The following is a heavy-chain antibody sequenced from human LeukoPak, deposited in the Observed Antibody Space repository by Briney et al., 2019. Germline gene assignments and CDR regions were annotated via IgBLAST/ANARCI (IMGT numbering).Heavy chain of an antibody. V-gene: IGHV3-21*01. CDR1: GFTFSSYS. CDR3: ARDPYYYDSSGYPFDY. J-gene: IGHJ4*02. CDR2: ISSSSSYI. Sequence: PGGSLRLSCAASGFTFSSYSMNWVRQAPGKGLEWVSSISSSSSYIYYADSVKGRFTISRDNAKNSLYLQMNSLRAEDTAVYYCARDPYYYDSSGYPFDYWGQGTLVTVSS. D-gene: IGHD3-22*01.